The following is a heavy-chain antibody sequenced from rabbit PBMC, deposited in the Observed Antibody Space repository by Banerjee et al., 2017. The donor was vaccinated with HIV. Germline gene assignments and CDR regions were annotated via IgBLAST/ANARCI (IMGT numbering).Heavy chain of an antibody. Sequence: QSLEEPGGGLVQPEGCLTLTCTASGFSFSSSYYMCWVRQAPGKGLEWIGCIYVGSSDDTYYASWAKGRFTISKTSSTTVTLQMTSLTAADMATYFCARGYAGYNLWGPGTLVTVS. CDR3: ARGYAGYNL. J-gene: IGHJ4*01. V-gene: IGHV1S40*01. D-gene: IGHD4-2*01. CDR2: IYVGSSDDT. CDR1: GFSFSSSYY.